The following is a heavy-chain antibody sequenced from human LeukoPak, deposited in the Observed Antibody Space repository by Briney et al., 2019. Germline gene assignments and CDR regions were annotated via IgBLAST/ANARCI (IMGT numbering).Heavy chain of an antibody. J-gene: IGHJ2*01. V-gene: IGHV4-39*01. D-gene: IGHD3-10*01. CDR3: ARLGRMVLGVPDWYFDL. CDR1: GGSISSSSYY. Sequence: PSETLSLTCTVSGGSISSSSYYWGWIRQPPGKGLGWIGSIYYSGSTYYNPSLKSRVTISVDTSKNQFSLKPSSVTAADTAVYYCARLGRMVLGVPDWYFDLWGRGTLVTVSS. CDR2: IYYSGST.